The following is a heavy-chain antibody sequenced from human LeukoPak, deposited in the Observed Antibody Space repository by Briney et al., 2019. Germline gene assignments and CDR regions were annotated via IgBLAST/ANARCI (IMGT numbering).Heavy chain of an antibody. V-gene: IGHV4-61*02. CDR3: ARGIGTSYESSRDAFDI. J-gene: IGHJ3*02. Sequence: SETLSLTCTVSAGSINSDDYCWSWIRQPAGKGLEWIGRIYSPGTNYNYNPSLKSRVTKSIDTSKNQFSLKLTSVTAGDTAVYYCARGIGTSYESSRDAFDIWGQGTMVTVSS. CDR1: AGSINSDDYC. D-gene: IGHD3-22*01. CDR2: IYSPGTN.